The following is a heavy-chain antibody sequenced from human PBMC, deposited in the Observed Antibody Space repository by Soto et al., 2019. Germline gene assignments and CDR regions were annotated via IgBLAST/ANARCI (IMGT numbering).Heavy chain of an antibody. CDR2: ISWNSGSI. V-gene: IGHV3-9*01. D-gene: IGHD5-12*01. J-gene: IGHJ4*02. Sequence: GGSLRLSCAASGFTFDDYAMHWVRQAPGKGLEWVSGISWNSGSIGYADSVKGRFTISRDNAKNSLYLEMNSLRAEDTALYYCAKDIWHSGSWSFDYWGQGTLVTVSS. CDR3: AKDIWHSGSWSFDY. CDR1: GFTFDDYA.